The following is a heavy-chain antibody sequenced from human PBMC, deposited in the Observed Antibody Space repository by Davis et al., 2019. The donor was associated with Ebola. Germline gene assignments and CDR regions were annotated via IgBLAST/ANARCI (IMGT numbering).Heavy chain of an antibody. V-gene: IGHV3-73*01. CDR3: ARGRGLIAAAGSYYYYGMDV. D-gene: IGHD6-13*01. CDR2: IRSKANSYAT. CDR1: GFTFSGSA. J-gene: IGHJ6*02. Sequence: GGSLRLSCAASGFTFSGSAMHWVRQASRKELEWVGRIRSKANSYATAYAASVKGRFTISRDNSKNTLYFQMNSLRAEDTAVYYCARGRGLIAAAGSYYYYGMDVWGQGTTVTVSS.